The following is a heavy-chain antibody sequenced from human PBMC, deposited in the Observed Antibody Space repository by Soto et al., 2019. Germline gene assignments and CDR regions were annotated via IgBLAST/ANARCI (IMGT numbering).Heavy chain of an antibody. V-gene: IGHV3-30*18. CDR2: ISYDGSNK. CDR3: AKTNPGVYYDSSGYYYFDY. CDR1: GFTFSSYG. D-gene: IGHD3-22*01. J-gene: IGHJ4*02. Sequence: QVQLVESGGGVVQPGRSLRLSCAASGFTFSSYGMHWVRQAPGKGLEWVAVISYDGSNKYYADSVKGRFTISRDNSKNTLYLQMNSLRAEDTAVYYCAKTNPGVYYDSSGYYYFDYWGQGTLVTVSS.